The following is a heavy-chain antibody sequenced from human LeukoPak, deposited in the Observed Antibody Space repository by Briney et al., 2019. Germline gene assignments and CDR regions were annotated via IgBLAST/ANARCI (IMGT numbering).Heavy chain of an antibody. Sequence: PVGSLRLSCAASGFTFSSYSMSWVRQAPGKGLEWVSVISRSGGSTYYADSVKGRFTISRDNSKNTLYLQMNSLRAEDTAVYYCAKGVASHLGRGGYCYYGMDVWGQGTTVTVSS. D-gene: IGHD3-16*01. CDR1: GFTFSSYS. V-gene: IGHV3-23*01. CDR2: ISRSGGST. J-gene: IGHJ6*02. CDR3: AKGVASHLGRGGYCYYGMDV.